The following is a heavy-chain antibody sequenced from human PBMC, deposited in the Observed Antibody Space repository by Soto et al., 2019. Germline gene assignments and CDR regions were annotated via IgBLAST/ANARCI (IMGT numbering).Heavy chain of an antibody. J-gene: IGHJ4*02. CDR1: GYSFTSLG. CDR2: MQPSTGRT. CDR3: ARGVSAGVDY. D-gene: IGHD1-26*01. V-gene: IGHV1-8*01. Sequence: ASVKVSCKASGYSFTSLGINWVRQTAGQGLEWMGWMQPSTGRTGYAQKFQGRVTMTRDTSINTAYMELTTLTSDDTAFYYCARGVSAGVDYWGQGTLVTVSS.